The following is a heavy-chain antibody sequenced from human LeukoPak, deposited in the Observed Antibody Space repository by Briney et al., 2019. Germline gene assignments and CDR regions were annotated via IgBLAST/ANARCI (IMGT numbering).Heavy chain of an antibody. J-gene: IGHJ4*02. CDR1: GFTLSSYW. CDR2: IKQDGSEK. Sequence: GGSLRLSCAASGFTLSSYWMSWVRQAPGKGLEWVANIKQDGSEKYYVDSVKGRFTISRDNGKNSLYLQMDSLRVDDTAVYYCARTSGTGWSHWGQGTLVTVSS. V-gene: IGHV3-7*01. D-gene: IGHD6-19*01. CDR3: ARTSGTGWSH.